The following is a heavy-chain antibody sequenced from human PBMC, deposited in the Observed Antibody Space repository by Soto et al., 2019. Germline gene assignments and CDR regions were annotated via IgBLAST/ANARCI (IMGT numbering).Heavy chain of an antibody. Sequence: GGSLKISCKVSGESFTTYWIGWGRQMPGKGLEWMGIIYPGDSNTRYSPSFQGQVTISADKSISTAYLQWSSLKASDTAIYYCARHLDTSMAPSFYYWGQGTLVTVSS. CDR2: IYPGDSNT. CDR3: ARHLDTSMAPSFYY. D-gene: IGHD5-18*01. V-gene: IGHV5-51*01. J-gene: IGHJ4*02. CDR1: GESFTTYW.